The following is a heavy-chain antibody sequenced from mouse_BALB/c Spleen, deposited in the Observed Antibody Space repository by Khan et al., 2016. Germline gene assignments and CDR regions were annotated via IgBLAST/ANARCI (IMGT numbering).Heavy chain of an antibody. J-gene: IGHJ4*01. CDR2: IIPANGNT. V-gene: IGHV14-3*02. CDR3: SRGSRPFYYAMDY. Sequence: VQLQQSGAELVKPGASVKLSCTASGFNITDTYMHWVKQRPEQGLEWIGRIIPANGNTKYDPKFQGKATITADTSSNTAFLQLSSLTSEDTADYSGSRGSRPFYYAMDYWHQGTSATVSS. CDR1: GFNITDTY. D-gene: IGHD2-4*01.